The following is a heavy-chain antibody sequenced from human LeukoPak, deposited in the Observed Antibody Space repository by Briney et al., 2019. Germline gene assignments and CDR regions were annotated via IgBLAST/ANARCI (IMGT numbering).Heavy chain of an antibody. CDR1: GFTFSSYA. CDR3: AKVRGSYYDRQGY. J-gene: IGHJ4*02. CDR2: ICGSGGST. V-gene: IGHV3-23*01. D-gene: IGHD1-26*01. Sequence: GGSLRLSCAASGFTFSSYAMSWVRQAPGKGLEWVSAICGSGGSTYYADSVKGRFTISRDNSKNTLYLQMNSLRAEDTAVYYCAKVRGSYYDRQGYWGQGTLVTVSS.